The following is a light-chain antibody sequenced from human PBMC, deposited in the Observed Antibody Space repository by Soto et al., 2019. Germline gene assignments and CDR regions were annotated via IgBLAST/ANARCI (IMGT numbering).Light chain of an antibody. CDR3: QQRSYWPPKDT. V-gene: IGKV3-11*01. J-gene: IGKJ5*01. Sequence: EIVLTQSPATLSLSPGERATLSCRASQSVSSYLAWYQQKPGQAPRLLIYDASNRATGIPARFSGSGSGTDFTLTISSLEPEDFAVYYCQQRSYWPPKDTFGQGTRLEIK. CDR2: DAS. CDR1: QSVSSY.